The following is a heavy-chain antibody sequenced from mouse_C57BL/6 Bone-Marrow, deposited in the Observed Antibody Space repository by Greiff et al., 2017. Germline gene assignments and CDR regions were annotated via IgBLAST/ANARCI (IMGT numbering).Heavy chain of an antibody. CDR3: ARLLRHGDY. Sequence: QVQLQQPGAELVRPGTSVKLSCKASGYTFTSYWMHWVKQRPGQGLEWIGVIDPSDSYTNYNQKFKGKATLTVDTSSSTAYMQLGSLTSEDSAVYYCARLLRHGDYWGQGTSVTVSS. V-gene: IGHV1-59*01. CDR2: IDPSDSYT. D-gene: IGHD1-2*01. CDR1: GYTFTSYW. J-gene: IGHJ4*01.